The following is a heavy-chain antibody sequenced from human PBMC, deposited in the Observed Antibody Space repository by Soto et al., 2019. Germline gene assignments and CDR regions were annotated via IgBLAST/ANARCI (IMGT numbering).Heavy chain of an antibody. D-gene: IGHD2-2*01. CDR1: GYSFTSYW. CDR2: IYPGDSDT. J-gene: IGHJ6*02. CDR3: ARAGYCSSTSCQSGYYYYGMDV. Sequence: LKISCKGSGYSFTSYWIGWVRQMPGKGLEWMGIIYPGDSDTRYSPSFQGQVTISADKSISTAYLQWSSLKASDTAMYYCARAGYCSSTSCQSGYYYYGMDVWGQGTTVTVSS. V-gene: IGHV5-51*01.